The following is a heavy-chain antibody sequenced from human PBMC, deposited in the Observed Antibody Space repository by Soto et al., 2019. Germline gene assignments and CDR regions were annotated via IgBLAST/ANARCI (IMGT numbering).Heavy chain of an antibody. J-gene: IGHJ4*02. V-gene: IGHV3-64D*08. D-gene: IGHD2-15*01. Sequence: SCKASGYTFTSYAMHWVRQAPGKGLEYVSAISSNGGSTYYADSVKGRFTISRDNSKNTLYLQMSSLRAEDTAVYYCLKGSGYFRGGSCYPPPLDYGGRGPLFTVSS. CDR2: ISSNGGST. CDR1: GYTFTSYA. CDR3: LKGSGYFRGGSCYPPPLDY.